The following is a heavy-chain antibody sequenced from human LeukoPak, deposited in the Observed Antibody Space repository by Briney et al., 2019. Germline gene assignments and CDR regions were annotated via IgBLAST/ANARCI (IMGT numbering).Heavy chain of an antibody. CDR1: GFTFSSYA. V-gene: IGHV3-23*01. D-gene: IGHD2-2*01. J-gene: IGHJ4*02. CDR2: ISGSGGST. Sequence: GGSLRLSCAASGFTFSSYAMSWVRQAPGKGLEWVSAISGSGGSTYYADSVKGRFTISRDNSKNTLYLQMNSLRAEDTAAYYCAKYSVVVVPASPTTGFGYWGQGTLVTVSS. CDR3: AKYSVVVVPASPTTGFGY.